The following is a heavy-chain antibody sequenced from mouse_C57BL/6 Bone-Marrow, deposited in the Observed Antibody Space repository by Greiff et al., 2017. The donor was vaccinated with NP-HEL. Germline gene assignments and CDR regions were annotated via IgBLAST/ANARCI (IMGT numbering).Heavy chain of an antibody. Sequence: EVKLVESGGGLVQSGRSLRLSCATSGFTFSDFYMEWVRQAPGKGLEWIAASRNKANDYTTEYSASVKGRFIVSRDTSQSILYLQMNALRAEDTAIYYCARDARSAWFAYWGQGTLVTVSA. CDR1: GFTFSDFY. V-gene: IGHV7-1*01. J-gene: IGHJ3*01. CDR3: ARDARSAWFAY. CDR2: SRNKANDYTT.